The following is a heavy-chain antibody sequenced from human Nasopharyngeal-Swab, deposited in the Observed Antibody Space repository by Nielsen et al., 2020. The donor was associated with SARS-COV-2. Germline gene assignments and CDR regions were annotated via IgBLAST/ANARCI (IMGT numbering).Heavy chain of an antibody. J-gene: IGHJ4*02. V-gene: IGHV1-3*01. D-gene: IGHD2-21*01. CDR2: INGDTGNT. CDR3: ARERPEHYFDL. Sequence: ASVKVSCKAYGDNFITHVTHWVRQAPGQSLEWMGWINGDTGNTKYPEKFQGRVTITRDRSTKTAYMELRSLRSEDTAVYYCARERPEHYFDLWGPGTLVTVSS. CDR1: GDNFITHV.